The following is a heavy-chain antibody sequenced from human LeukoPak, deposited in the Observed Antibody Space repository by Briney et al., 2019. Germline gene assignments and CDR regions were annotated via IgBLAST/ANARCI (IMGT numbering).Heavy chain of an antibody. CDR1: GGSISSYY. D-gene: IGHD2-2*01. J-gene: IGHJ6*02. Sequence: SETLSLTCTVSGGSISSYYWSWIRKPPGKGLEWIGNIYYSGSTNYNPSLKSRVTISVDTSKNQFSLKLSSVTAADTAVYYCARGHCSSTSCRYYYYGMDVWGQGTTVTVSS. V-gene: IGHV4-59*01. CDR3: ARGHCSSTSCRYYYYGMDV. CDR2: IYYSGST.